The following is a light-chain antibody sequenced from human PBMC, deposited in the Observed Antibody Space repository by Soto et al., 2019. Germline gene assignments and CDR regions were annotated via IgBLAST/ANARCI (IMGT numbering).Light chain of an antibody. CDR2: DVS. J-gene: IGLJ1*01. CDR1: SSDVGGYNY. Sequence: QSVLTQPASVSGSPGQSITISCTGTSSDVGGYNYVSWYQQHPGKAPKLMIYDVSNRPSGVSNRFSGSKSGNTASLTISGLQAEDEADYYCSSDTSSSTLFGTGNKATVL. CDR3: SSDTSSSTL. V-gene: IGLV2-14*01.